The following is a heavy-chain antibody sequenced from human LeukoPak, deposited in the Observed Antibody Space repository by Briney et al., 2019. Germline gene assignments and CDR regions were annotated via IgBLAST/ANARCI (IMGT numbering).Heavy chain of an antibody. J-gene: IGHJ6*03. CDR2: IYTSGST. CDR1: GGSISSYY. CDR3: ARVSEDTSGDYMDV. V-gene: IGHV4-4*07. D-gene: IGHD6-25*01. Sequence: SETLSLTCTVSGGSISSYYWSWIRQPAGKGLEGIGRIYTSGSTNYNPSLKSRVTMSVDTSKNQFSLKLSSVTAADTAVYYCARVSEDTSGDYMDVWGKGTTVTVSS.